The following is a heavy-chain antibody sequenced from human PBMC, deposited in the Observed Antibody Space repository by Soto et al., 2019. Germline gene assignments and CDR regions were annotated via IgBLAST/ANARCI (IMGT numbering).Heavy chain of an antibody. CDR3: ARDNVIVVVVAATRYGMDV. V-gene: IGHV1-3*04. J-gene: IGHJ6*02. CDR2: INTGNGNT. CDR1: GYTFTSYA. D-gene: IGHD2-15*01. Sequence: GGPVKVSCKASGYTFTSYAMHWVRQAPGQRLEWMGWINTGNGNTKYSQKFQGRVTITGDKSTSTAYMELSSLRSEDTAVYYCARDNVIVVVVAATRYGMDVWGQGTTVTVSS.